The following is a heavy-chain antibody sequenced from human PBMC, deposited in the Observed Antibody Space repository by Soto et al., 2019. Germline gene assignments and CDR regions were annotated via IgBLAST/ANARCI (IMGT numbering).Heavy chain of an antibody. V-gene: IGHV3-30*18. Sequence: VHLVESGGGVVPPGTSLSLSCAASGFPFNSYFMNWVRQVPGMGPEWVAAVSKDGFNVYYAASVKGRFTVSRDNSKNTEYLQMNGLRAEDTGLYYCAKETIANRAPYDYWGQGTLGTVSS. CDR1: GFPFNSYF. D-gene: IGHD2-8*01. J-gene: IGHJ4*02. CDR3: AKETIANRAPYDY. CDR2: VSKDGFNV.